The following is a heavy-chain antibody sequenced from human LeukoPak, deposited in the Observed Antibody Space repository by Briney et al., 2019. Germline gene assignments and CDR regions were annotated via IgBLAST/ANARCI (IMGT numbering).Heavy chain of an antibody. D-gene: IGHD6-13*01. Sequence: ASVKVSCKASGHTFTSYGISWVRQAPGQGLEWMGWITAKKDKTNYAQKFQGRVTITPDTSTSTVYMELGSLTSDDTAVYYCAPDRSNSQYWGQGTLVIVSS. J-gene: IGHJ4*02. CDR3: APDRSNSQY. V-gene: IGHV1-18*04. CDR1: GHTFTSYG. CDR2: ITAKKDKT.